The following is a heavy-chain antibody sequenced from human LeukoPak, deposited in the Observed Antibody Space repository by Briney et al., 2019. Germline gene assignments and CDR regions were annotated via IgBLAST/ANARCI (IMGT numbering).Heavy chain of an antibody. CDR1: GFTFSYYW. J-gene: IGHJ4*02. Sequence: GGSLRLSCAGSGFTFSYYWMHWVRQAPGKGLVWVSRVNSDGTRTSYADSVKGRFTISRDNAKNTLYLQMNSLRAEDTAVYYCTRDPGNSPDYWDQGTLVTVSS. CDR3: TRDPGNSPDY. V-gene: IGHV3-74*01. D-gene: IGHD4-23*01. CDR2: VNSDGTRT.